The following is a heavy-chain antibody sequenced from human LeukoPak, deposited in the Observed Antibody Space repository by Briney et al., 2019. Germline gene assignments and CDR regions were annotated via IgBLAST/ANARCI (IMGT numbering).Heavy chain of an antibody. V-gene: IGHV1-18*04. D-gene: IGHD3-10*01. CDR1: GYTFTSYG. Sequence: ASVKVSCKASGYTFTSYGISWVRQAPGQGLEWMGWISAYNGNTNYAQKLQGRVTMTTDTSTNTGYMEMRSLRSDDTAVYYCARSGSYFNDAFDIWGQGTTVTVSS. J-gene: IGHJ3*02. CDR3: ARSGSYFNDAFDI. CDR2: ISAYNGNT.